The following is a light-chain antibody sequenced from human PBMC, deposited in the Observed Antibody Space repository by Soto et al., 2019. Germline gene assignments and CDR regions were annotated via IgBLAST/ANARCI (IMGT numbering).Light chain of an antibody. CDR2: GAS. J-gene: IGKJ1*01. CDR3: QQYGSSPA. Sequence: EIVLTQSPGTLSLSPGERATLSCRASQSVSSSYLAWYQQKPGQAPRLLIYGASSMATGIPYRFSGSGSGTDFTLTISRLEPEDFAVYYCQQYGSSPAFGQGTKVEIK. V-gene: IGKV3-20*01. CDR1: QSVSSSY.